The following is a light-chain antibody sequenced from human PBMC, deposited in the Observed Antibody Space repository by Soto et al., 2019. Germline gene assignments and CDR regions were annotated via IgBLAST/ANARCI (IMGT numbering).Light chain of an antibody. CDR3: QEYNAWPPGT. CDR1: QSVKNH. CDR2: DAS. J-gene: IGKJ1*01. V-gene: IGKV3D-15*01. Sequence: EIVMTQSPATLSVSSGEGITLSCRASQSVKNHLAWYQHKPGQSPRLLIYDASTRATGVPARFSAGGSGTKFTLVISSLQSEDAAVYYCQEYNAWPPGTFGQGTKVEIK.